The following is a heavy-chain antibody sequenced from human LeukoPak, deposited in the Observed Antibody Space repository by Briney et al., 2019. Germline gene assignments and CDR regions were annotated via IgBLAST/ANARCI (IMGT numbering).Heavy chain of an antibody. D-gene: IGHD5-18*01. CDR2: IYYSGSI. V-gene: IGHV4-59*01. Sequence: PSETLSLTGTVPGCSISSYYWTWIRQLPGKGLDWIGYIYYSGSINYHPSLKSRVTISVDTSKNQFSLKLSSVTAADTAVYYCARSGYSYDYAFDIWGQGTMVTVSS. J-gene: IGHJ3*02. CDR1: GCSISSYY. CDR3: ARSGYSYDYAFDI.